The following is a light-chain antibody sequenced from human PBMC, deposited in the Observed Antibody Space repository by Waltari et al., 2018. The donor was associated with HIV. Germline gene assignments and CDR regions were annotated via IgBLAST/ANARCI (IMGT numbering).Light chain of an antibody. CDR1: QSISSW. J-gene: IGKJ1*01. Sequence: DIQMTQSPSTLSASVGDRVTITCRASQSISSWLAWYQPKTGKAPKLLIYKASSLESGVPSRFSGSGSGTEFTLTISSLQPDDLATYYCQQYNSYSLTWTFGQGTKVEIK. CDR3: QQYNSYSLTWT. V-gene: IGKV1-5*03. CDR2: KAS.